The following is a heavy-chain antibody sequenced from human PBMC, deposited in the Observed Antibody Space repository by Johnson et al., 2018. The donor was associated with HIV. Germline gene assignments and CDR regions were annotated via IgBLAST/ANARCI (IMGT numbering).Heavy chain of an antibody. CDR3: ARAPGAVPNPGTGSNDAFDI. J-gene: IGHJ3*02. D-gene: IGHD1-1*01. V-gene: IGHV3-7*03. CDR1: GFTFSSFN. CDR2: MDQKGSEK. Sequence: MMLVESGGGEVQPGRSLRLSCSASGFTFSSFNMTWVRQAPGNGLEWVANMDQKGSEKYYVASVKGRFTISRDNSKNTLYLQMNSLRAEDTAVYYCARAPGAVPNPGTGSNDAFDIWGQGTMVTVSS.